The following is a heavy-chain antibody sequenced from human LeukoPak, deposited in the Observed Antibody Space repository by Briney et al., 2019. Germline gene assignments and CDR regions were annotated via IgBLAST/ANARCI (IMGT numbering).Heavy chain of an antibody. CDR1: GFTFCSYS. D-gene: IGHD4/OR15-4a*01. CDR2: ISSSSSYI. CDR3: ASGASETMVGL. V-gene: IGHV3-21*01. J-gene: IGHJ4*02. Sequence: GGSLRLSCAASGFTFCSYSMNWVRQAPGKGLEWVSSISSSSSYIYYADSVKGRFTISRDNAKNSLYLQMNSLRAEDTAVYYCASGASETMVGLWGQGTLVTVSS.